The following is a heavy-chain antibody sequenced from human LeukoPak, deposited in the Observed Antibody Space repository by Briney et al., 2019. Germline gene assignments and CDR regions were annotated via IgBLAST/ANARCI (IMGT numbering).Heavy chain of an antibody. CDR2: IYYSGST. J-gene: IGHJ5*02. CDR3: ARQHSEVISLVRGVVPSWFDP. Sequence: SQTLSLSCTVSGGSISSGDYYWSWIRQPPGKGLEWIGYIYYSGSTYYNPSLKSRVTISVDTSKNQFSLRLSSVTAADTAVYYCARQHSEVISLVRGVVPSWFDPWGQGTLVTVSS. V-gene: IGHV4-30-4*01. D-gene: IGHD3-10*01. CDR1: GGSISSGDYY.